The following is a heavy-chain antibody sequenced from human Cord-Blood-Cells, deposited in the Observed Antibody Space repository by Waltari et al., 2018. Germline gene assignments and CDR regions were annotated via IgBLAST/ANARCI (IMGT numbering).Heavy chain of an antibody. CDR1: GGSISSYY. J-gene: IGHJ3*02. CDR2: IYYSGNT. V-gene: IGHV4-59*01. CDR3: ARVTSWAFDI. Sequence: QVQLQESGPGLVKPSETLSLTCTVSGGSISSYYWSRIRQPPGKGLEWIGYIYYSGNTNYNPSLKSRVTISVDTSKNQFSLKLSSVTAADTAVYYCARVTSWAFDIWGQGTMVTVSS. D-gene: IGHD3-10*01.